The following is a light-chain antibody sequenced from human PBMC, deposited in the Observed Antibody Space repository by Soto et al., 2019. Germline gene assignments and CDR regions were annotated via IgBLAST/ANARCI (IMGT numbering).Light chain of an antibody. Sequence: QSVLTQPASVSGSPGQSITISCTGTSIDVGTYNVVSWYQQHPGKVPKLMIYEVSKRPSGVSNRFSGSKSGNTASLTISGLQAEDEADYYCCSHAGSTYVFGNGTKVTVL. CDR1: SIDVGTYNV. CDR2: EVS. CDR3: CSHAGSTYV. V-gene: IGLV2-23*02. J-gene: IGLJ1*01.